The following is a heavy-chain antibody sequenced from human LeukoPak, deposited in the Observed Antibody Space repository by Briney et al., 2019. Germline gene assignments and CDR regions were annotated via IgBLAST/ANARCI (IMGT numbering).Heavy chain of an antibody. Sequence: GGSLRLSCAASGFTFSSYNMNWVRQAPGMGLERVSFISSTGNTIYYADSVKGRFTVSRDNAKNSLYLQMNSLRDEDTAVYYCARGSGSSWYVHYYFDYWGQGTLVTVSS. CDR2: ISSTGNTI. V-gene: IGHV3-48*02. D-gene: IGHD6-13*01. CDR3: ARGSGSSWYVHYYFDY. J-gene: IGHJ4*02. CDR1: GFTFSSYN.